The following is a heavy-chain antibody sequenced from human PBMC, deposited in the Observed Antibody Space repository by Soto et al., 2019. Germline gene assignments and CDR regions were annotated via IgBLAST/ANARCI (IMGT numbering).Heavy chain of an antibody. CDR3: ARVYDFWSGYGYYGMDV. V-gene: IGHV1-69*13. CDR2: IIPIFGTA. CDR1: GGTFSSYA. J-gene: IGHJ6*02. Sequence: ASVKVSCKASGGTFSSYAISWVRQAPGQGLEWMGGIIPIFGTANYAQKFQGRVTITADESTSAAYMELSSLRSEDTAVYYCARVYDFWSGYGYYGMDVWGQGTTVTVSS. D-gene: IGHD3-3*01.